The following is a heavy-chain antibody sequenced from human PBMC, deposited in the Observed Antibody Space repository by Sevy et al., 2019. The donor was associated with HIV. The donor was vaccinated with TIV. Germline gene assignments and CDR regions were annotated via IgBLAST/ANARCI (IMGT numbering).Heavy chain of an antibody. J-gene: IGHJ4*02. D-gene: IGHD3-22*01. CDR1: GKTLSQLS. Sequence: ASVKVSCKVSGKTLSQLSMHWVRQAPGKGLEWVGTFDPEDGETRYAQKLQGRVTMTEDTSTDIAYMELRSLRSEDTALYYCATTKDYYESSGSPFDYWGQGTLVTVSS. V-gene: IGHV1-24*01. CDR2: FDPEDGET. CDR3: ATTKDYYESSGSPFDY.